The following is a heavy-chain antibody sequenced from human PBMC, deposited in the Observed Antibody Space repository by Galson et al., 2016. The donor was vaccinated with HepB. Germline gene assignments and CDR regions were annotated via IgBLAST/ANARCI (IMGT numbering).Heavy chain of an antibody. J-gene: IGHJ3*02. D-gene: IGHD2-21*02. Sequence: SVKVSCKASGYTFTSYYINWVRQAPGQGLEWMGWVSPYNGNTYYAQKLQGRVTMTTDTSTSTAYMELRSLTSDDTAVYYCARGGSPYCGGDCYLHAFDIWGQGSMVTVSS. CDR1: GYTFTSYY. CDR3: ARGGSPYCGGDCYLHAFDI. CDR2: VSPYNGNT. V-gene: IGHV1-18*04.